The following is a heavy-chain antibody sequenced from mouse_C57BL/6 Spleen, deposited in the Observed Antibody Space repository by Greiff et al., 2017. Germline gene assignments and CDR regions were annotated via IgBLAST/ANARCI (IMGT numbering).Heavy chain of an antibody. V-gene: IGHV1-63*01. CDR2: ISPGGGYT. Sequence: VQLVESGAELVRPGTSVKMSCKASGYTFTNYWIGWAKQRPGHGLEWIGDISPGGGYTNYNEKFKGKATLTADKSSSTAYMQFSSLTSEDSAIYYCAREGGYLERAMDYWGQGTSVTVSS. CDR3: AREGGYLERAMDY. D-gene: IGHD2-3*01. J-gene: IGHJ4*01. CDR1: GYTFTNYW.